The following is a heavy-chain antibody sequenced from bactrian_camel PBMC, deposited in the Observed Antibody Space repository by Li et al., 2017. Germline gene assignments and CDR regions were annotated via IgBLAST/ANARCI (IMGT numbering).Heavy chain of an antibody. Sequence: VQLVESGGGLMQPGGSLRLSCAAPGFSFRLVTLSWVRQLPGKGVEWVATIGASSHYANSVKGRFAISRDNDKSALYLQLNNLKPEDTAIYYCVKQGGYWDFVDWGQGTQVTVS. J-gene: IGHJ4*01. CDR3: VKQGGYWDFVD. D-gene: IGHD1*01. CDR1: GFSFRLVT. CDR2: IGASS. V-gene: IGHV3S40*01.